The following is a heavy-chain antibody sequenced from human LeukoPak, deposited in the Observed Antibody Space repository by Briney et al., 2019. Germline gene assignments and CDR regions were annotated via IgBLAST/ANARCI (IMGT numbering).Heavy chain of an antibody. D-gene: IGHD3-3*02. Sequence: SVKVSCKASGGTFSSYAISWVRQAPGQGLEWMGGIIPIFGTANYAQKFQGRVTITTDESTSTAYMELSSLRSEDTAVYYCARHFWSGYYRDYWGQGTLVTVSS. V-gene: IGHV1-69*05. CDR1: GGTFSSYA. CDR3: ARHFWSGYYRDY. J-gene: IGHJ4*02. CDR2: IIPIFGTA.